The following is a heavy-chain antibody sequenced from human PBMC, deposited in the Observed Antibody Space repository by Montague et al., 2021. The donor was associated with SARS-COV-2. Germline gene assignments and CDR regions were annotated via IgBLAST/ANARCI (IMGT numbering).Heavy chain of an antibody. CDR2: IYYSGST. V-gene: IGHV4-31*03. Sequence: TLSLTCTVSGGSISDGGYSWTWIRQLPGKGLEWIGFIYYSGSTFYNPSLKSRLTISVDTSKNQFSLKLSSVTAADTAVYYGAREGGRFQLWLRGDDAYALWGRGTMVTVSS. D-gene: IGHD5-18*01. CDR3: AREGGRFQLWLRGDDAYAL. J-gene: IGHJ3*01. CDR1: GGSISDGGYS.